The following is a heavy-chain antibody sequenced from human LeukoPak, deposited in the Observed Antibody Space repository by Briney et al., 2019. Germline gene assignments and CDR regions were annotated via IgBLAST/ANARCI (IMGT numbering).Heavy chain of an antibody. CDR2: IYSDGNT. CDR3: ARGLVGLTPHAGVFQI. CDR1: GGSFSSSY. V-gene: IGHV4-59*01. Sequence: SETLSLTCIVSGGSFSSSYWSWIRQPPGKGLEWIAYIYSDGNTNSNPSLKSRVTIAVDTSQSQFSLKLSSVTAADTAVYYCARGLVGLTPHAGVFQIWGQGTKVTVSS. D-gene: IGHD1-26*01. J-gene: IGHJ3*02.